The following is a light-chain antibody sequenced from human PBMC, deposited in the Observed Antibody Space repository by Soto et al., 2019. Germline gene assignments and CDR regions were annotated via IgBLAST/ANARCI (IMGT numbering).Light chain of an antibody. CDR1: NIGSKN. Sequence: SYELTQPLSVSVALGQTARITCGGNNIGSKNVHWYQQKPGQAPVLVIYRDSNRPSGIPERFSGSNSGNTATLTISRAQAGDEADYYCSSYTSSRTRVFGGGTKLTVL. V-gene: IGLV3-9*01. CDR3: SSYTSSRTRV. J-gene: IGLJ3*02. CDR2: RDS.